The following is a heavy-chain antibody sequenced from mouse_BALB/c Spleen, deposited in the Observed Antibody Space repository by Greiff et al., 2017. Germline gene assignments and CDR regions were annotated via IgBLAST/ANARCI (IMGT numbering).Heavy chain of an antibody. V-gene: IGHV1-9*01. CDR2: ILPGSGST. Sequence: QVQLQQSGAELMKPGASVKISCKATGYTFSSYWIEWVKQRPGHGLEWIAEILPGSGSTNYNEKFKGKATFTADTSSNTAYMQLSSLTSEDSAVYYCARALLRPSYAMDYWGQGTSVTVSS. D-gene: IGHD1-2*01. J-gene: IGHJ4*01. CDR3: ARALLRPSYAMDY. CDR1: GYTFSSYW.